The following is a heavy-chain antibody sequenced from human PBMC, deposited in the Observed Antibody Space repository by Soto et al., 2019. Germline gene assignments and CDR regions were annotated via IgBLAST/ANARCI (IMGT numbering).Heavy chain of an antibody. CDR2: IIPIFGTA. CDR1: GGTFSSYA. V-gene: IGHV1-69*13. CDR3: ARAGVGGDYNYGMDV. Sequence: SVKVSCKASGGTFSSYAISWLRQAPGQGLEWMGGIIPIFGTANYAQKFQGRVTITADESTSTAYMGLSSLRSEDTAVYYCARAGVGGDYNYGMDVWGQGTTVTVSS. J-gene: IGHJ6*02. D-gene: IGHD2-8*01.